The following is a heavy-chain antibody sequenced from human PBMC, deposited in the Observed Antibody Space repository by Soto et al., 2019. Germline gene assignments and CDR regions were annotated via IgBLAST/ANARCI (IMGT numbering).Heavy chain of an antibody. CDR2: INPKTAAT. Sequence: ASVKVSCKASGYTFSDYFVQWLRQAPGQGLEWVAWINPKTAATNYAKKFQDRVTLTSDTSFSTAYLELTRLRPDDTAVYYCARIKWGLDYYSGMDVWGQGTAVTVSS. CDR3: ARIKWGLDYYSGMDV. D-gene: IGHD1-26*01. CDR1: GYTFSDYF. V-gene: IGHV1-2*02. J-gene: IGHJ6*02.